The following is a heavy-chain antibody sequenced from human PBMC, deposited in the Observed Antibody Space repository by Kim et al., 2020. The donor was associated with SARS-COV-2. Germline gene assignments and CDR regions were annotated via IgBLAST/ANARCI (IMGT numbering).Heavy chain of an antibody. CDR1: GGSFSGYY. CDR3: ARVFWVAAAGRGENYYGMDV. D-gene: IGHD6-13*01. CDR2: INHSGST. Sequence: SETLSLTCAVYGGSFSGYYWSWIRQPPGKGLEWIGEINHSGSTNYNPSLKSRVTISVDTSKNQFSLKLSSVTAADTAVYYCARVFWVAAAGRGENYYGMDVWGQGTTVTVSS. J-gene: IGHJ6*02. V-gene: IGHV4-34*01.